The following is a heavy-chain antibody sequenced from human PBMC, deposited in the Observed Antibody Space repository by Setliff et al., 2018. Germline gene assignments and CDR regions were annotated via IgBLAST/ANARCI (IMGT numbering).Heavy chain of an antibody. CDR2: ISSSGSLI. Sequence: PGGSLRLSCATSGFTFSDYYVSWIRQTPGKGLEWVAYISSSGSLIYYPDSVKGRFTISRDNAKKSVELQMNSLRADDTSVYYCARAQGYCNGGRCYGYYYYFYIDVWGRGTTVTVSS. D-gene: IGHD2-15*01. CDR1: GFTFSDYY. CDR3: ARAQGYCNGGRCYGYYYYFYIDV. J-gene: IGHJ6*03. V-gene: IGHV3-11*01.